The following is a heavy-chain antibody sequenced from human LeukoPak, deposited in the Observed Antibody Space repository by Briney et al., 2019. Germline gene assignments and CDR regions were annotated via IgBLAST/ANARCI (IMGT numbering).Heavy chain of an antibody. CDR1: GFTFSGYG. CDR2: IRYDGTNK. D-gene: IGHD2-21*02. Sequence: GGSLRLSCAASGFTFSGYGMHWVRQAPGKGLEWVTFIRYDGTNKNYADSVKGRFTISRDNSKNTLYLQMNSLRAEDTAVYYCTTSLPHIVDVTTSDGGNWGQGTLVTVSS. CDR3: TTSLPHIVDVTTSDGGN. V-gene: IGHV3-30*02. J-gene: IGHJ4*02.